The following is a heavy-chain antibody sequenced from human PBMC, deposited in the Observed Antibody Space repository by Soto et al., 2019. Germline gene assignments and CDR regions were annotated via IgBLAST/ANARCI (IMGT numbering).Heavy chain of an antibody. CDR1: GGSISSGGYF. CDR2: IYYSGST. D-gene: IGHD6-6*01. CDR3: ARDGAAPYYSYGMDV. Sequence: QVQLQESGPGLVKPSQTLSLTCTVSGGSISSGGYFWSWIRQHPGKGLEWIGVIYYSGSTYYNPSLKSRVTIPVDTSKNQFSLKLSSVTAADTAVYSCARDGAAPYYSYGMDVWGQGTTVTVSS. J-gene: IGHJ6*02. V-gene: IGHV4-31*03.